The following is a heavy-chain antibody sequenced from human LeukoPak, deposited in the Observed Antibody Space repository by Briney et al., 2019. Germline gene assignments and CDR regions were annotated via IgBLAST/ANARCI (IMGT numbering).Heavy chain of an antibody. V-gene: IGHV4-34*01. CDR2: INHSGST. CDR3: ARGLRGSGYTPWN. CDR1: GGSFSGYY. D-gene: IGHD3-22*01. Sequence: SETLSLTCAVYGGSFSGYYWSWIRQPPGKGLEWIGEINHSGSTNYNPSLKSRVTISVDTSKNQFSLKLSSVTAADTAVYYCARGLRGSGYTPWNWGQGTLVTVSS. J-gene: IGHJ4*02.